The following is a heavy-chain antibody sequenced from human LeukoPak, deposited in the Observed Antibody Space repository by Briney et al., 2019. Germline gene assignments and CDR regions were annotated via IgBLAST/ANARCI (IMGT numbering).Heavy chain of an antibody. V-gene: IGHV3-23*01. Sequence: GGSLRLSCAASGFTFSSYGMSWVRQAPGKGLEWVSGITTSGGSTDYADSVKGRFTISRDNSKNTLYLQMNSLRVEDTAVYYCAKGHGDSSGYYYFDYWGQGTLVTVSS. CDR2: ITTSGGST. CDR3: AKGHGDSSGYYYFDY. D-gene: IGHD3-22*01. J-gene: IGHJ4*02. CDR1: GFTFSSYG.